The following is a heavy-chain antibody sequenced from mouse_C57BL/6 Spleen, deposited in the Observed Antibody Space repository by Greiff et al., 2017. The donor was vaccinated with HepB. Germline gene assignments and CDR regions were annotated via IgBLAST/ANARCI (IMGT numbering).Heavy chain of an antibody. Sequence: QVQLQQPGAELVKPGASVKVSCKASGYTFTSYWMHWVKQRPGQGLEWIGRIHPSDSDTNYNQKFKGKATLTVDKSSSTAYMQLSSLTSEDSAVYYCATGAMVTTTGFAYWGQGTLVTVSA. D-gene: IGHD2-2*01. CDR3: ATGAMVTTTGFAY. CDR2: IHPSDSDT. J-gene: IGHJ3*01. V-gene: IGHV1-74*01. CDR1: GYTFTSYW.